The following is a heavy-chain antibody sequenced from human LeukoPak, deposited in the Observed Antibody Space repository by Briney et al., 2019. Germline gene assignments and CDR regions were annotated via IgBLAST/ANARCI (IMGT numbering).Heavy chain of an antibody. V-gene: IGHV2-70*11. D-gene: IGHD4-17*01. CDR2: IDWDDDK. CDR1: GFSLSTSGMC. J-gene: IGHJ4*02. CDR3: ARGPSATVTSFDY. Sequence: SGPTLVNPTQTPTLTCTFSGFSLSTSGMCVSWIRQPPGKALEWLSRIDWDDDKYYSTSLKTRLTISKDTSKNQVVLTMTNMDPVDTATYYCARGPSATVTSFDYWGQGTLVTVSS.